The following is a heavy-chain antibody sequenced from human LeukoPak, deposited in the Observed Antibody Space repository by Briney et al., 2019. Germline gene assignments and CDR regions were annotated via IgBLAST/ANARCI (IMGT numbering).Heavy chain of an antibody. Sequence: SETLSLTCTVSGGSISSYYWSWIRQPPGKGLEWIGYIYYSGSTNSNPSLKSRVTISVDTSKNQFSLKLSSVTAADTAVYYCARQGWNKRAFDIWGQGTMVTVSS. D-gene: IGHD1/OR15-1a*01. CDR1: GGSISSYY. CDR2: IYYSGST. V-gene: IGHV4-59*08. J-gene: IGHJ3*02. CDR3: ARQGWNKRAFDI.